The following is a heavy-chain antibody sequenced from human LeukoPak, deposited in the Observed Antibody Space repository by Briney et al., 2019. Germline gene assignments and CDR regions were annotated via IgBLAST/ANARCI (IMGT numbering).Heavy chain of an antibody. V-gene: IGHV3-30-3*01. CDR3: ARDSHIVVVIAIRAFDI. J-gene: IGHJ3*02. CDR2: ISYDGSNK. Sequence: QPGGSLRLSCAASGFTFSSYAMHWVRQAPGKGLEWVAVISYDGSNKYYADSVKGRFTISRDNSKNTLYLQMNSLRAEDTAVYYCARDSHIVVVIAIRAFDIWGQGTMVTVSS. CDR1: GFTFSSYA. D-gene: IGHD2-21*01.